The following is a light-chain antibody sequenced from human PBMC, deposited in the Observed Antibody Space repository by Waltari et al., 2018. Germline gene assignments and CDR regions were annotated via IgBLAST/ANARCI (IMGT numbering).Light chain of an antibody. Sequence: QSVLTQPPPVSGAPGQRVSISCTGSGSNLGAGSDVHWYQHPPGKAPKLLIYGTSTRPPGVPDRFFGSQSGTSASLAITALQAEDEAEYYCQSYDTSLSVVFGGGTKLTVL. CDR1: GSNLGAGSD. CDR3: QSYDTSLSVV. V-gene: IGLV1-40*01. J-gene: IGLJ2*01. CDR2: GTS.